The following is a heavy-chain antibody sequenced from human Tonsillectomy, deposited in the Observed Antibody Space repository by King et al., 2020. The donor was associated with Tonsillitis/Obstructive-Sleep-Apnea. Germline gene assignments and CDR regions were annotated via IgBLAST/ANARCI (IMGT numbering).Heavy chain of an antibody. V-gene: IGHV5-51*03. CDR2: ISPADSDT. CDR3: ARGGDSGTYSSCGVFDI. J-gene: IGHJ3*02. D-gene: IGHD1-26*01. Sequence: VQLVESGAEVKKPGESLKISCKGSGYSFTTYWIAWVRQMPGKGLEWMGIISPADSDTRYSPSFQGQVTISADKSISSAYLQWSSLKASDTAMYYCARGGDSGTYSSCGVFDIWGQGTTVTVSS. CDR1: GYSFTTYW.